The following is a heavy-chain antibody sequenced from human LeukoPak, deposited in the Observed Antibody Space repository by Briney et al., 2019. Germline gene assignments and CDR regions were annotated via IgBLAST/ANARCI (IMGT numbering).Heavy chain of an antibody. D-gene: IGHD3-3*01. V-gene: IGHV1-58*02. CDR1: GLTFTSFA. CDR2: IVVGSGNT. J-gene: IGHJ6*02. CDR3: AAAVRFLYGMDV. Sequence: GTSVKVSCKASGLTFTSFAMRWMGQARGQRLEWIGLIVVGSGNTNYAQKFQERVTITGDMSTSIAYMEMSSLRSEDTAVYYCAAAVRFLYGMDVWGQGTTVTVSS.